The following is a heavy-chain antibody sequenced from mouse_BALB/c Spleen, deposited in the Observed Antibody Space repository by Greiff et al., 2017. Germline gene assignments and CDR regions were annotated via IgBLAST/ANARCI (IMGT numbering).Heavy chain of an antibody. D-gene: IGHD1-1*01. CDR1: GFTFSSCA. Sequence: EVQLVESGGGLVKPGGSLKLSCAASGFTFSSCAMSWVRQTPEKRLEWVASISSGGSTYYPDSVKGRFTISRDNARNILYLQMSSLRSEDTAMYYCARGHYYGSSQFAYWGQGTLVTVSA. CDR3: ARGHYYGSSQFAY. CDR2: ISSGGST. V-gene: IGHV5-6-5*01. J-gene: IGHJ3*01.